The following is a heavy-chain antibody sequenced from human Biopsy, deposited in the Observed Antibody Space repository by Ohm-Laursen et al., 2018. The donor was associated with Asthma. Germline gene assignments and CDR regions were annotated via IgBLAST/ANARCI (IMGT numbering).Heavy chain of an antibody. Sequence: GTLSLTCTASGGSVSSGSYYWSWIRQPPGKGLAWVSYISYSGGTDYNPSLKSRLTISMDTSKNQFSLKLSSVTAADTAVYYCARVPTTLRYFDLWGRGTLVTVSS. V-gene: IGHV4-61*01. D-gene: IGHD2-15*01. J-gene: IGHJ2*01. CDR3: ARVPTTLRYFDL. CDR1: GGSVSSGSYY. CDR2: ISYSGGT.